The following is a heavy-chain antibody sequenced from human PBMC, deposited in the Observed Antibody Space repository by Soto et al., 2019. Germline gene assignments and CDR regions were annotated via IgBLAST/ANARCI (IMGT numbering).Heavy chain of an antibody. D-gene: IGHD3-10*01. V-gene: IGHV4-31*03. J-gene: IGHJ5*02. Sequence: QVQLQESGPGLVKPSQTLSLTCTVSGGSISSAGYYWTWVRHHPGKGLEWSGYIYYSGNTYYNPSLKSRLTISLDTSKNQFSLKLSYVTAADTAVYYCARGGISMVRGVTGWFDPWGQGTLVTVSS. CDR3: ARGGISMVRGVTGWFDP. CDR2: IYYSGNT. CDR1: GGSISSAGYY.